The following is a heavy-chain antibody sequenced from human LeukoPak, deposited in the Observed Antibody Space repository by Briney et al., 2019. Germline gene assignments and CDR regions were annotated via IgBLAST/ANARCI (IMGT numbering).Heavy chain of an antibody. V-gene: IGHV1-2*02. CDR1: GYTFTGYY. CDR2: INPNSGGT. J-gene: IGHJ6*03. CDR3: ARDLRVYGSGSSTGGMDV. D-gene: IGHD3-10*01. Sequence: ASVKVSCKASGYTFTGYYMHWVRQAPGQGLEWMGWINPNSGGTNYAQKFQGRVTMTRDTSISTAYMGLSRLRSDDTAVYYCARDLRVYGSGSSTGGMDVWGKGTTVTISS.